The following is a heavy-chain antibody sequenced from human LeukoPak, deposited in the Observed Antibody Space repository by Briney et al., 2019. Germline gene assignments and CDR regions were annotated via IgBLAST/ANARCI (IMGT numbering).Heavy chain of an antibody. D-gene: IGHD6-13*01. J-gene: IGHJ4*02. Sequence: PSETLSLTCTVSGGSISSFYYTWIRQPPGKGLEWIGYIYYSGSTNYNPSLKSRVTISVDTSKNQFSLKLSSVTAADTAVYYCARAVAAAGLGFDYWGQGTLVTVSS. CDR1: GGSISSFY. V-gene: IGHV4-59*01. CDR2: IYYSGST. CDR3: ARAVAAAGLGFDY.